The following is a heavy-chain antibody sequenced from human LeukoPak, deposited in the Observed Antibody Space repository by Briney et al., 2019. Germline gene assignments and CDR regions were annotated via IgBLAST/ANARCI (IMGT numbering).Heavy chain of an antibody. CDR3: AKDMDKFGYDSSGYYPH. CDR1: GFTFDDYA. Sequence: GRSLRLSCAASGFTFDDYAMHWVRQAPGKGLEWVSGISWNSGSISYADSVKGRFTISRDNAKNSLYLQMNSLRAEDTALYYCAKDMDKFGYDSSGYYPHWGQGTLVTVSS. J-gene: IGHJ4*02. V-gene: IGHV3-9*01. CDR2: ISWNSGSI. D-gene: IGHD3-22*01.